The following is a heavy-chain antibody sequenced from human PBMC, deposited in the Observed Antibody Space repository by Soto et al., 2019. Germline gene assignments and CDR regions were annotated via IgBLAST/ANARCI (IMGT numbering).Heavy chain of an antibody. V-gene: IGHV4-34*01. J-gene: IGHJ5*02. Sequence: QVQLQQWGAGLLKPSETLSLTCAVYGGYFSGYYWSWIRQPPGKGLEWIGEINHSGSTNYNPSLKDQVTISLDTSKNQFSLMLSSVTAPDTAVYFCARARITMISPLHLQRTNLVDPWDKGTLVTVYS. CDR2: INHSGST. CDR1: GGYFSGYY. CDR3: ARARITMISPLHLQRTNLVDP. D-gene: IGHD3-22*01.